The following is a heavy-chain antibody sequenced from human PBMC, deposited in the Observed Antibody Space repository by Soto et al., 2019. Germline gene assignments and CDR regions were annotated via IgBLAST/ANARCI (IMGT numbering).Heavy chain of an antibody. Sequence: QVRLQVSGLGLVKPSETLSLTCTVSGGSVSSGSYYWSWIRQPPGKGLEWIGYIYYSGSTNYNPSLKSRVTIXVDTXXXXXXXKLSSVTAADTAVYYSARPHDNDAFDIWRQGTMVTVSS. J-gene: IGHJ3*02. CDR3: ARPHDNDAFDI. D-gene: IGHD1-1*01. V-gene: IGHV4-61*01. CDR2: IYYSGST. CDR1: GGSVSSGSYY.